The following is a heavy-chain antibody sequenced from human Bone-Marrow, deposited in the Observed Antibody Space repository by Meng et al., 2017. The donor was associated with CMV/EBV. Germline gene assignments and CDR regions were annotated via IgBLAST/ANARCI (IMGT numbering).Heavy chain of an antibody. D-gene: IGHD3-3*01. V-gene: IGHV3-15*01. J-gene: IGHJ6*02. CDR2: IKSKTDGGTT. Sequence: GESLKISCAASGFTFSNAWMSWVRQAPGKGLEWVGRIKSKTDGGTTDYAAPVKGRFTISRDDSKNTLYLQMNSLKTEDTAVYYCTTDKGALRFLEWLLFYYGKDVCGQGTTVTVSS. CDR1: GFTFSNAW. CDR3: TTDKGALRFLEWLLFYYGKDV.